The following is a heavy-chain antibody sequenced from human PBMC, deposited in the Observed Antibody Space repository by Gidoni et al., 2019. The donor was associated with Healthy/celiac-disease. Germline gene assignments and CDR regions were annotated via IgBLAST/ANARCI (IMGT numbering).Heavy chain of an antibody. D-gene: IGHD3-9*01. CDR3: ARDRTGYGSYYYYGMDV. J-gene: IGHJ6*02. CDR2: IYYSGST. Sequence: QVQLQESGPGLVKPSETLSLTCTVSGGSISSYYWSWIRQPPGKGLEWIGYIYYSGSTNYNPSLKSRVTISVDTSKNQFSLKLSSVTAADTAVYYCARDRTGYGSYYYYGMDVWGQGTTVTVSS. V-gene: IGHV4-59*01. CDR1: GGSISSYY.